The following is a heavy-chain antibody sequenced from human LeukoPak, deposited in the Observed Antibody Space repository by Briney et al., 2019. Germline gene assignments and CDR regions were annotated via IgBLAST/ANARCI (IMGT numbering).Heavy chain of an antibody. V-gene: IGHV4-59*01. Sequence: PSETLSLTCTVSGGSISSYYWSWIRPPPGKGLEWIGYTYYSGRTNYNPPLMSRATISVDPSKNQYSLTLVSVPAAATAVYQCPRGVPYGGGMDVWGQGTTVTVSS. D-gene: IGHD2-21*01. CDR1: GGSISSYY. J-gene: IGHJ6*02. CDR3: PRGVPYGGGMDV. CDR2: TYYSGRT.